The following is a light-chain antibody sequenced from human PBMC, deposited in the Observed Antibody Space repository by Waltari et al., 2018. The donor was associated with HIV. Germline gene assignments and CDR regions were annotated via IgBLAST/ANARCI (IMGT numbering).Light chain of an antibody. CDR1: QNINTF. Sequence: DIQMTQSPSSLSASVGDRVSITCRAGQNINTFLNWYQQQPGSAPKLLIFGASRLPSGVPSRFSGSGSETDFTLTIDNLQVEDFATYYCLQTDSMPLTFGPGTKVD. J-gene: IGKJ3*01. CDR2: GAS. CDR3: LQTDSMPLT. V-gene: IGKV1-39*01.